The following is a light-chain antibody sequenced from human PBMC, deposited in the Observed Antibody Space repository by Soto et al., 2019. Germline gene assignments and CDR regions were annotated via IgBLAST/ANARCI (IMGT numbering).Light chain of an antibody. CDR2: AAS. CDR1: QGISSW. CDR3: QQAKRYPFS. V-gene: IGKV1-12*01. Sequence: DIQMTQSPSSVSASVGDTVTITCRASQGISSWLAWYQQKPGKAPKLLCYAASSLQSGVTTRFSAVGSGTDCTRTISSPQPEDFAAYDCQQAKRYPFSFGPGTKVYIK. J-gene: IGKJ3*01.